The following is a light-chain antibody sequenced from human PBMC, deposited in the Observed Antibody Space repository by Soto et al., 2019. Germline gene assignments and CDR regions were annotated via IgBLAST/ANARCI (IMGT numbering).Light chain of an antibody. CDR1: QSISNR. V-gene: IGKV1-5*01. J-gene: IGKJ1*01. CDR2: HAS. CDR3: QQYNSYS. Sequence: DIQMTQSPSTLSGSVGDRVTITCRASQSISNRLAWYQQKPGTAPKVLIYHASTWETGIPSRFSGSGSGTEITLTIRSLQPDDFATYYCQQYNSYSFGQGTKVDIK.